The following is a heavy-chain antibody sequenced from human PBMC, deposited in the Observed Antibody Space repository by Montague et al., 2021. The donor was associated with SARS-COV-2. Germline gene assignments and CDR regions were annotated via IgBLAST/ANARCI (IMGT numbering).Heavy chain of an antibody. V-gene: IGHV4-59*01. J-gene: IGHJ6*02. D-gene: IGHD2/OR15-2a*01. CDR3: AKTRGANYYFCGMDV. Sequence: SETLSLTCSVSGTSITNYYWTWIRQAPGKGLEWIGYIYYTGHTKHNPSLKSRVTISVDTSRDHFSLTLSSVTAADTAVYYCAKTRGANYYFCGMDVWGPGTTVTVSS. CDR2: IYYTGHT. CDR1: GTSITNYY.